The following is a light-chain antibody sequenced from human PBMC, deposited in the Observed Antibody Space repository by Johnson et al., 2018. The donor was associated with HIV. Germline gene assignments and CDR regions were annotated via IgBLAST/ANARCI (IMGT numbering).Light chain of an antibody. CDR1: ALPNKY. Sequence: VLTQPPSVSVSLGQMARITCSGEALPNKYAYWYQQKPGQFPVLVIYKDSERPSGIPERFSGSSSGTIVTLTISGVQAEDEADYYCLSADSSGTYRGVFGTGTKVTVL. J-gene: IGLJ1*01. CDR3: LSADSSGTYRGV. CDR2: KDS. V-gene: IGLV3-16*01.